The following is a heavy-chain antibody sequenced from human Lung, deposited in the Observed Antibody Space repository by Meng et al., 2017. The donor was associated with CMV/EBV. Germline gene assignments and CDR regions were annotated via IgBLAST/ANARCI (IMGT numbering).Heavy chain of an antibody. CDR2: IRSKAYGGTT. Sequence: GESLKISCTASGFTFGDYAMSWVRQAPGKGLEWVCFIRSKAYGGTTEYAASVKGRFTISRDDSKSIAYLQMNSLKTGDTAVYYCTRYSSGWSLADPWGQGTLVTVSS. V-gene: IGHV3-49*04. CDR3: TRYSSGWSLADP. J-gene: IGHJ5*02. D-gene: IGHD6-19*01. CDR1: GFTFGDYA.